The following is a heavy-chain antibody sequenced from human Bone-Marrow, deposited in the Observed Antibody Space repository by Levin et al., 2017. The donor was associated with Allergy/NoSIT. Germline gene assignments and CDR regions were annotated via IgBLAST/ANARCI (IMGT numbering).Heavy chain of an antibody. V-gene: IGHV3-30*18. CDR3: AKDKARTRYLEY. CDR2: ISYDGTNK. J-gene: IGHJ4*02. D-gene: IGHD1-14*01. CDR1: GFTFNSYG. Sequence: GESLKISCAASGFTFNSYGMYWVRQAPGKGLEWVAVISYDGTNKYYGDSVKGRFTISRDNSKNTLYLQMSSLRAEDTAVYFCAKDKARTRYLEYWGQGTLVTVSS.